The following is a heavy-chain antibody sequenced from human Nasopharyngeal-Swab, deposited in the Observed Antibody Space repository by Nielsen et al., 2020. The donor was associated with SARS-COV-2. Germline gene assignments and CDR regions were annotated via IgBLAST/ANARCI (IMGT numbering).Heavy chain of an antibody. CDR2: IYTSGST. D-gene: IGHD2-15*01. V-gene: IGHV4-61*02. CDR1: GGSLRSGDYY. CDR3: ARELRIGNFDY. Sequence: SETLSLTCDVFGGSLRSGDYYWSWIRQPAGEGLEWIGRIYTSGSTNYNPSLKSRVTISVDTSKNQFSLKLSSVTAADTAVYYCARELRIGNFDYWGQGTLVTVSS. J-gene: IGHJ4*02.